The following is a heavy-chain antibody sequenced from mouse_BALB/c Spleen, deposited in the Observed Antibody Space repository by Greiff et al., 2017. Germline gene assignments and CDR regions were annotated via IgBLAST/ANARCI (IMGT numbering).Heavy chain of an antibody. V-gene: IGHV5-17*02. CDR2: ISSGSSTI. CDR1: GFTFSSFG. Sequence: EVKVEESGGGLVQPGGSRKLSCAASGFTFSSFGMHWVRQAPEKGLEWVAYISSGSSTIYYADTVKGRFTISRDNPKNTLFLQMTSLRSEDTAMYYCARRGDYGNFDVWGAGTTVTVSS. J-gene: IGHJ1*01. D-gene: IGHD1-1*01. CDR3: ARRGDYGNFDV.